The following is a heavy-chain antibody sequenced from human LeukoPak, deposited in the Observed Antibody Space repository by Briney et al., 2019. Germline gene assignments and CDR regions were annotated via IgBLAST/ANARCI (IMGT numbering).Heavy chain of an antibody. J-gene: IGHJ4*02. D-gene: IGHD6-19*01. V-gene: IGHV4-39*01. Sequence: SETLSLTCTVSGGSISSSSYYWGWIRQPPGKGLEWIGSIYYSGSTYYNPSLKSRVTISVDTSKNQFSLKLSSVTAADTAVYYGASRKSSSGWYGTFDYWGQGTLVTVSS. CDR2: IYYSGST. CDR3: ASRKSSSGWYGTFDY. CDR1: GGSISSSSYY.